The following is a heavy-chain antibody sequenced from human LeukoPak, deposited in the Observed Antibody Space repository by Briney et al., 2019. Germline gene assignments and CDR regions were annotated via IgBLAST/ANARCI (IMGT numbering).Heavy chain of an antibody. Sequence: GGSLRLSCAASGFTFSDSAMTWVRQAPGKGLDWVSLISFSGANSYYADSVKGRFTISRDNSKDTLFLQMNSLRAEDTAIYYCAKSRSHSSTWYGSDFDYWGQGTLVTVSS. J-gene: IGHJ4*02. V-gene: IGHV3-23*01. CDR1: GFTFSDSA. D-gene: IGHD6-13*01. CDR3: AKSRSHSSTWYGSDFDY. CDR2: ISFSGANS.